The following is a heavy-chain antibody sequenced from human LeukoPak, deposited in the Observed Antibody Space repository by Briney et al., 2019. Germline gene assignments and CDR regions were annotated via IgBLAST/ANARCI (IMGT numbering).Heavy chain of an antibody. V-gene: IGHV4-61*02. CDR3: ARDRTQWSFDY. CDR2: IYTSGST. D-gene: IGHD6-19*01. CDR1: GNPISSGDYY. Sequence: SQTLSLTCTVSGNPISSGDYYWSWIRQPAGKGLEWIGRIYTSGSTTYNPSLKSRVTISVDTSKNQFSLKLSSVTATDTAVYYCARDRTQWSFDYWGQGTLVTVSS. J-gene: IGHJ4*02.